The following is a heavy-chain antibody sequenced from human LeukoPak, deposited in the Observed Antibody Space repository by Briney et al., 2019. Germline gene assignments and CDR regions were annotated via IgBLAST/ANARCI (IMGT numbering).Heavy chain of an antibody. V-gene: IGHV3-20*01. CDR1: GFTFDDYG. Sequence: GGSLRLSCAASGFTFDDYGMSWVRQAPGKGLEWVSGINWSGGSTGYADSVKGRFTISRDNAKNSLYLQMNSLRAEDTALYHCARDRGDYSNYRGFDYWGQGTLVTVSS. D-gene: IGHD4-11*01. CDR3: ARDRGDYSNYRGFDY. CDR2: INWSGGST. J-gene: IGHJ4*02.